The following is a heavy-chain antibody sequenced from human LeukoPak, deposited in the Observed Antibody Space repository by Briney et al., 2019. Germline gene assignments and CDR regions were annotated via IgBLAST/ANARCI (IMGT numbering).Heavy chain of an antibody. J-gene: IGHJ6*03. CDR2: IGSKAYGGTT. Sequence: GGSLRLSCTASGFTFGDYTLNWVREAPGKGLEWVGFIGSKAYGGTTEYAASVRGRFTISRDDSKSIAYLQMNSLRTEDTAVYYCTRSIAESGHRYMDVWGKGTTVTVSS. V-gene: IGHV3-49*04. CDR1: GFTFGDYT. D-gene: IGHD6-13*01. CDR3: TRSIAESGHRYMDV.